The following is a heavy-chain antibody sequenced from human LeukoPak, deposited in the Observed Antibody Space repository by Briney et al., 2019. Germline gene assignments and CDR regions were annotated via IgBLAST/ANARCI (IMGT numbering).Heavy chain of an antibody. CDR3: ARSRFLEWLLSAFDY. CDR2: IKQDGSEK. V-gene: IGHV3-7*01. Sequence: QSGGSLRLSCAASGFTFSSYWMSWVRQAPGKGLEWVANIKQDGSEKYYVDSVKGRFTISRDNAKNSLYLQMNSLRAEDTAVYYCARSRFLEWLLSAFDYWGQGTLVTVSS. J-gene: IGHJ4*02. D-gene: IGHD3-3*01. CDR1: GFTFSSYW.